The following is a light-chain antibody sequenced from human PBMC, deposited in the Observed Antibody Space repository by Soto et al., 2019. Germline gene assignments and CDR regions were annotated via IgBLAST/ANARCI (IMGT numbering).Light chain of an antibody. Sequence: AIQMTQSPSSLSASVGDRVTITCRASQGIKDDLNWYQQKPGKAPTLLIYGASSLQSGVPSRFSGSGSGTDFTLTISSLQPEDFSAYYCLQYYTYPYTFGQGTKVDIK. V-gene: IGKV1-6*01. CDR3: LQYYTYPYT. CDR1: QGIKDD. CDR2: GAS. J-gene: IGKJ2*01.